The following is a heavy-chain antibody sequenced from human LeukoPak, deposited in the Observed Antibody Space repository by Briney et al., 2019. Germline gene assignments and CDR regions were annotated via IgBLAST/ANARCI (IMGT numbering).Heavy chain of an antibody. CDR3: APGVAAHSFDY. CDR2: ISGSGGST. CDR1: GFTFSSYA. V-gene: IGHV3-23*01. Sequence: PGGSLRLSCAASGFTFSSYAMSWVRQAPGKGLEWVSAISGSGGSTYYAASVKGRFTISRDNSKNTLYLPMNSLRAEDTAVYYCAPGVAAHSFDYWGQGTLVTVSS. D-gene: IGHD2-15*01. J-gene: IGHJ4*02.